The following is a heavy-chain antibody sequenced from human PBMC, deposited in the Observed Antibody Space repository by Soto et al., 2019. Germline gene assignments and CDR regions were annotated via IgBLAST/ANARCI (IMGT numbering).Heavy chain of an antibody. J-gene: IGHJ5*02. CDR3: ARGRCSSTSCYAGIRGSWFDP. V-gene: IGHV4-34*01. CDR1: GGSFSGYY. Sequence: QVQLQQWGAGLLKPSETLSLTCAVYGGSFSGYYWSWIRQPPGKGLEWIGEINHSGSTNYNPSLKSRVTISVDTSKNQFSLKLSSVTAADTAVYYCARGRCSSTSCYAGIRGSWFDPWGQGTWSPSPQ. CDR2: INHSGST. D-gene: IGHD2-2*01.